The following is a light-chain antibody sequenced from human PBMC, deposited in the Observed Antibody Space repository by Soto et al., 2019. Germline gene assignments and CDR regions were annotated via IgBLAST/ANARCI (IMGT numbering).Light chain of an antibody. J-gene: IGKJ1*01. CDR3: QQYSIWRT. Sequence: EIEMTQSPATLSLAPGEIVTLSCRASESVSTNLAWYQQQAGQAPRRLIYGASTRATGIPARFSGSGSGTDSTLTISGLQSEDFAVYYCQQYSIWRTFGQGTKVDIK. CDR1: ESVSTN. V-gene: IGKV3-15*01. CDR2: GAS.